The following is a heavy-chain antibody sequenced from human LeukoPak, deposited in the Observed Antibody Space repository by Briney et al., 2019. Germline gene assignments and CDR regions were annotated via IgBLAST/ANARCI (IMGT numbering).Heavy chain of an antibody. CDR2: ISYDGSNK. J-gene: IGHJ4*02. CDR1: GFTFSSYS. Sequence: GGSLRLSCAASGFTFSSYSMNWVRQAPGKGLEWVAVISYDGSNKYYADSVKGRFTISRDNSKNTLYLQMNSLRAEDTAVYYCAREESYSRYYFDYWGQGTLVTVSS. V-gene: IGHV3-30*03. D-gene: IGHD6-13*01. CDR3: AREESYSRYYFDY.